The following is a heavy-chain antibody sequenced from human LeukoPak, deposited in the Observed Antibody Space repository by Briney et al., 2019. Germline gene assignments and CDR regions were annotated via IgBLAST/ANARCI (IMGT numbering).Heavy chain of an antibody. J-gene: IGHJ4*02. Sequence: PSETLSLTCTVSGGSIRNYYWSWIRQPPGKGLEWIGYIYYSGSTNYNPSLKSRVTISVDTSKNQFSLKLSSVTAADTAVYYCARDLPTSGSFDYWGQGTLVTVSS. CDR3: ARDLPTSGSFDY. V-gene: IGHV4-59*01. CDR1: GGSIRNYY. D-gene: IGHD3-10*01. CDR2: IYYSGST.